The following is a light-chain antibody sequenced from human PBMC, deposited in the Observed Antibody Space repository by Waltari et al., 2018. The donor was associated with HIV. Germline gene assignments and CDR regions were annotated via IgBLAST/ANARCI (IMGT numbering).Light chain of an antibody. J-gene: IGLJ2*01. Sequence: QSVLTQPPSASGTPGQRVTISCSGSSSNIGSNSVYWYQQLPGTAPKLLIYRDNQRLSGVPYRFSGSKSGTSASLAISGLRSDDEADYYCATWDDSLSGVVFGGGTKVTVL. CDR2: RDN. CDR3: ATWDDSLSGVV. CDR1: SSNIGSNS. V-gene: IGLV1-47*01.